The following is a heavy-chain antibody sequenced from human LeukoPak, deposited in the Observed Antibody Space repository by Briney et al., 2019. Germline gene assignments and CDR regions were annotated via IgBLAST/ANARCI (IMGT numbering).Heavy chain of an antibody. Sequence: GGSLSLSCSASGFTFSSYWMNWVRQAPGKGLEWVSAISGSGGSTYYADSVKGRFTISRDNSKNTLYLQMNSLRAEDTAVYYCAKDASIAAAGLYYFDYWGQGTLVTVSS. CDR1: GFTFSSYW. D-gene: IGHD6-13*01. J-gene: IGHJ4*02. CDR2: ISGSGGST. V-gene: IGHV3-23*01. CDR3: AKDASIAAAGLYYFDY.